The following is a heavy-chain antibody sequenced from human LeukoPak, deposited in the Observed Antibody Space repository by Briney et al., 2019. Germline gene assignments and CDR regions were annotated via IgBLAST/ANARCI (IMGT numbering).Heavy chain of an antibody. Sequence: ASVKVSCKASGYTFTGYYMHWVRQAPGQGLEWMGRINPNSGGTNYAQKFQGRVTMTRDTSISTAYMELSRLRSDDTAVYHCAREDCSSTSCYRSFDYWGQGALVTVSS. J-gene: IGHJ4*02. V-gene: IGHV1-2*06. CDR2: INPNSGGT. CDR3: AREDCSSTSCYRSFDY. CDR1: GYTFTGYY. D-gene: IGHD2-2*01.